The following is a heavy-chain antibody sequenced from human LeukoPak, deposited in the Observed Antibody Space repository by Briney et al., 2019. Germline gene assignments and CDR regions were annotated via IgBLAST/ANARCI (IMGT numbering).Heavy chain of an antibody. V-gene: IGHV3-21*01. CDR1: GFTFSSYS. CDR3: AHLPSSGTGIVDY. Sequence: GGSLRLSCAASGFTFSSYSMNWVRQAPGKGLEWVSSISSSSSYIYYADSVKGRFTISRDNAKNSLYLQMNSLRAEDTAVYYCAHLPSSGTGIVDYWGQGTLVTVSS. J-gene: IGHJ4*02. CDR2: ISSSSSYI. D-gene: IGHD3-10*01.